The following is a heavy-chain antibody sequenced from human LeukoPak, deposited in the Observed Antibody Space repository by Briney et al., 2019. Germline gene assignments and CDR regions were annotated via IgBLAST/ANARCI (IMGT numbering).Heavy chain of an antibody. V-gene: IGHV4-38-2*01. J-gene: IGHJ4*02. Sequence: PSETLSLTCAVSGYSISSGYYWGWVRLLPGYWLEWIGSIYHSVSTYYNPSLKSRVTISVDTSKNQFSLKLSSVTAADTAVYYCARQRGVADFDYWGQGTLVTVSS. CDR2: IYHSVST. CDR1: GYSISSGYY. D-gene: IGHD6-19*01. CDR3: ARQRGVADFDY.